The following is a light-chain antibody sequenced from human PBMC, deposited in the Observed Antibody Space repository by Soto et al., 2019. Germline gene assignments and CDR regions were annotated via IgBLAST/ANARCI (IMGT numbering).Light chain of an antibody. Sequence: QPVLTQSPSASASLGASVKLTCTLSSGHSNYAIAWHQQQPEKGPRYLMKVNSDGSHSKGDGIPDRFSGSSSGAERNLTNSSLHSEDEADSYCQTWGTGIVVFGGGTTVTVL. V-gene: IGLV4-69*01. CDR3: QTWGTGIVV. CDR2: VNSDGSH. J-gene: IGLJ2*01. CDR1: SGHSNYA.